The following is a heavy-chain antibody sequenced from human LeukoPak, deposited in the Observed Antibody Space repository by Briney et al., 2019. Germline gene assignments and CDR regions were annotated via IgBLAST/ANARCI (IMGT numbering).Heavy chain of an antibody. D-gene: IGHD3-10*01. CDR2: INPNSGGT. J-gene: IGHJ3*02. CDR1: GYTFTGYY. Sequence: ASVKVSCKASGYTFTGYYMHWVRQAPGQGLEWMGWINPNSGGTNYAQKFQGRVTMTRDTSISTAYMELSSLRSEDTAVYYCARGLGALWFGDWGGAFDIWGQGTMVTVSS. CDR3: ARGLGALWFGDWGGAFDI. V-gene: IGHV1-2*02.